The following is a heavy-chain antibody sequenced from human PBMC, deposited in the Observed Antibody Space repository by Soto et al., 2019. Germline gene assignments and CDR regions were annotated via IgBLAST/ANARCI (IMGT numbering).Heavy chain of an antibody. V-gene: IGHV3-23*01. CDR1: GFSFSTYA. CDR3: TKGRARDGRYPFDF. J-gene: IGHJ4*02. CDR2: ITGHKGLI. D-gene: IGHD1-26*01. Sequence: VQLLESGGGLVQPGGSLRLSCSASGFSFSTYAMNWVRQAPGGGLEWVAVITGHKGLINYADSVKGRFTISRDNSQNVLYLQMSSLRAEDTAMYYCTKGRARDGRYPFDFWGQGTLVTVSS.